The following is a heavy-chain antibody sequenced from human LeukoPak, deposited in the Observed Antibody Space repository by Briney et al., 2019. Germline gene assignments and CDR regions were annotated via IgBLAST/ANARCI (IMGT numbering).Heavy chain of an antibody. D-gene: IGHD2-2*01. CDR3: AREADIVVVPAAIRRGYYFDY. J-gene: IGHJ4*02. Sequence: SVKVSCKPSGGTFSSYAISWVRQAPGQGLEWMGRIIPIFGIANYAQKFQGRVMITADKSTSTAYMELSSLRSEDTAVYYCAREADIVVVPAAIRRGYYFDYWGQGTLVTVSS. V-gene: IGHV1-69*04. CDR2: IIPIFGIA. CDR1: GGTFSSYA.